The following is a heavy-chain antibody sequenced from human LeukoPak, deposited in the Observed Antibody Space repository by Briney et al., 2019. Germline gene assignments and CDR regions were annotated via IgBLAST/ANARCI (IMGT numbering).Heavy chain of an antibody. J-gene: IGHJ4*02. D-gene: IGHD6-13*01. CDR1: GYTFTSHG. CDR3: ADRGGGGIGMGILGSYDV. Sequence: SVKVSCKASGYTFTSHGISWVRQAPGQGLEWMGGIIPIFGTPNYAHKFQDRVTITADQSTSTAYMELSALRSEDTAVYYCADRGGGGIGMGILGSYDVWGQGTLVTVSS. CDR2: IIPIFGTP. V-gene: IGHV1-69*13.